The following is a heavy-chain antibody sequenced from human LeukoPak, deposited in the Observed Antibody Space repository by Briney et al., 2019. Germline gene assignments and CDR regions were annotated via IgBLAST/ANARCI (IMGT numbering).Heavy chain of an antibody. Sequence: ASVKVSCKASGYTFTSYDINWVRQATGQGLEWMGWMNPNSGNTGYAQKFQGRVTITRNTSISTAYMELSSLRSEDTAVYYCARGWLEGGFNWFDPWGQGTLVTVSS. CDR3: ARGWLEGGFNWFDP. CDR1: GYTFTSYD. CDR2: MNPNSGNT. V-gene: IGHV1-8*03. D-gene: IGHD3-3*01. J-gene: IGHJ5*02.